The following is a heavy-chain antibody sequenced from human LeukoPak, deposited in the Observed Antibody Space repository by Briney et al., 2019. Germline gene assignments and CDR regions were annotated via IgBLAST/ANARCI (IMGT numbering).Heavy chain of an antibody. D-gene: IGHD6-19*01. CDR3: AKDLWASETVTGTSRLADS. J-gene: IGHJ4*02. Sequence: PGGSLRLSCAASGFTFSSYAMNWVRQAPGKGLEWVSGISNSGGSTYYADSVKGRFTISRDNSKNTLYLQMNSLRAEDTAVYYCAKDLWASETVTGTSRLADSWGQGTLVTVSS. CDR1: GFTFSSYA. CDR2: ISNSGGST. V-gene: IGHV3-23*01.